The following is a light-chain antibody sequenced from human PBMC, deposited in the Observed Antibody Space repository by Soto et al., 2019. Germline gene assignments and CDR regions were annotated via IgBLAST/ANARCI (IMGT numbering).Light chain of an antibody. CDR1: QSISSY. CDR3: QQYYSYPWT. CDR2: AAS. Sequence: DIQMSQSPSSLAASVGDRVTITCRASQSISSYLNWYQQKPGKAPKLLIYAASGLHSGVPSRFSGSGSGTDFTLTISCLQSEDFATYYCQQYYSYPWTFGQGTKVDI. J-gene: IGKJ1*01. V-gene: IGKV1-39*01.